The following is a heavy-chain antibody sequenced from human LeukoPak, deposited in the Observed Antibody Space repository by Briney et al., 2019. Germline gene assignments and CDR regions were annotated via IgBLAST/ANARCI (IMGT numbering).Heavy chain of an antibody. D-gene: IGHD3-22*01. Sequence: ASVKVSCKASGYTFTSYGISWVRQAPGQGLEWMGWISAYNGNTNYAQKLQGRVTMTTDTSTSTAYMELRSLRSDDTAVYYCAREKYYYDSSGFDYGGQGTLVTVSS. CDR2: ISAYNGNT. V-gene: IGHV1-18*01. J-gene: IGHJ4*02. CDR1: GYTFTSYG. CDR3: AREKYYYDSSGFDY.